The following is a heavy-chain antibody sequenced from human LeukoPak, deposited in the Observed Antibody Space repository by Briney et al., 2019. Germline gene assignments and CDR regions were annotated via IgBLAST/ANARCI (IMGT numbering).Heavy chain of an antibody. CDR2: IYYSGST. D-gene: IGHD2-15*01. J-gene: IGHJ4*02. V-gene: IGHV4-59*08. CDR3: ARQNVVGAIDY. Sequence: PSETLSLTCTVSGGSISSYYWSWIRQPPGKGLEWIGYIYYSGSTNYNPSLKSRVTISVDTSMNQFSLKLSSVTAADTAVYYCARQNVVGAIDYWGQGTLVTVSS. CDR1: GGSISSYY.